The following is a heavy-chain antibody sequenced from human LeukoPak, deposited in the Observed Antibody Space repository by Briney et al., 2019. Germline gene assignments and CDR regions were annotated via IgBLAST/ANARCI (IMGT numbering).Heavy chain of an antibody. CDR1: GGTFSSYA. CDR3: ARTSYDYVWGGYRLFDY. D-gene: IGHD3-16*02. V-gene: IGHV1-69*01. Sequence: ASVKVSCKASGGTFSSYAISWVRQAPGQGLEWMGGIIPIFGTANYAQKFQGRVTITADESTSTAYMELSSLRSEDTAVYYCARTSYDYVWGGYRLFDYWGQGTLVTVSS. J-gene: IGHJ4*02. CDR2: IIPIFGTA.